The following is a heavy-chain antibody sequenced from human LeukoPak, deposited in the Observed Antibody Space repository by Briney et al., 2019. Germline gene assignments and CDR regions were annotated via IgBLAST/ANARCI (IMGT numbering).Heavy chain of an antibody. Sequence: PGGSLSLSWAASGFTFDDYALHWVRQASGEGLEWVSGISWNSGSIGYADSVKGRFTISRDNAKNSLYLQMNSLRAEDTALYYCAKARAGATSIFDYWGQGTLVTVSS. J-gene: IGHJ4*02. CDR3: AKARAGATSIFDY. D-gene: IGHD1-26*01. CDR1: GFTFDDYA. V-gene: IGHV3-9*01. CDR2: ISWNSGSI.